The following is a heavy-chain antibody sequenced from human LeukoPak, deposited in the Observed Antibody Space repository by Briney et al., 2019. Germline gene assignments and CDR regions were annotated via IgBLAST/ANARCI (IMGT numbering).Heavy chain of an antibody. D-gene: IGHD6-19*01. J-gene: IGHJ5*02. Sequence: SETLSLTCTVSGGSISTTSYFWAWIRQPPGEGLEWIGSIYYSGTTYFNSSLKSRVTISVERSKNHFSLKLSSVTVADTALYYCARVYSSTHNWFDTWAREFRSPSPQ. CDR2: IYYSGTT. CDR3: ARVYSSTHNWFDT. CDR1: GGSISTTSYF. V-gene: IGHV4-39*07.